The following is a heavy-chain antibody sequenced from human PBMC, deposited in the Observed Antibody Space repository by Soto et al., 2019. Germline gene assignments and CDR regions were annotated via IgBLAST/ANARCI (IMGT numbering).Heavy chain of an antibody. Sequence: ASVKVSCKASGYTSTSYGISWVRQAPGQGLEWRGWISAYNGNTNYAQKLQGRVTMTTDTSTRTVYMELRSLRSEDTAVYYFARDQDLIGFGECNFDYWGQGTLVTVSS. CDR2: ISAYNGNT. CDR1: GYTSTSYG. CDR3: ARDQDLIGFGECNFDY. J-gene: IGHJ4*02. D-gene: IGHD3-10*01. V-gene: IGHV1-18*01.